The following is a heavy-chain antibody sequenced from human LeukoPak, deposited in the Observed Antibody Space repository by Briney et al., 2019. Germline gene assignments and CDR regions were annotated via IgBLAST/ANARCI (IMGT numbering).Heavy chain of an antibody. J-gene: IGHJ6*02. CDR1: GYTFTSYD. CDR3: ARVERQLGFYYYYGMDV. CDR2: RNPNSGNT. D-gene: IGHD6-13*01. V-gene: IGHV1-8*01. Sequence: ASVKVSCKASGYTFTSYDINWVRQATGQGLEWMGWRNPNSGNTGYAQKFQGRVTMTRNTSISTAYMELSSLRSEDTAVYYCARVERQLGFYYYYGMDVWGQGTTVTVSS.